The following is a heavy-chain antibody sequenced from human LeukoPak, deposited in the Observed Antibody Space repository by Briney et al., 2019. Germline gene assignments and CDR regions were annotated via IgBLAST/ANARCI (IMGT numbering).Heavy chain of an antibody. J-gene: IGHJ3*02. Sequence: PGGSLRLSCAASEFSVGSNYMTWVRQAPGKGLEWVSSISGSGSNTYYADSVKGRFTISRDNSKNTLYLQMNSLRAEDTAVYYCAKPARTDAFDIWGQGTMITVSS. CDR3: AKPARTDAFDI. D-gene: IGHD1-14*01. CDR2: ISGSGSNT. V-gene: IGHV3-23*01. CDR1: EFSVGSNY.